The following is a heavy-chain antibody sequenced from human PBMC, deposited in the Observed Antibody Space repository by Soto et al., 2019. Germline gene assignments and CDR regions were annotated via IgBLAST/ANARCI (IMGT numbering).Heavy chain of an antibody. CDR1: GFTVSSKY. D-gene: IGHD2-15*01. Sequence: GALRLSCAASGFTVSSKYMNWVRQAPGKGLEWVSIIWSAGLTYYADSVRGRFTISRDISKNILFLQMNNLRAEDSAIYYCARELPPDLWGQGTLVTVSS. V-gene: IGHV3-53*01. J-gene: IGHJ5*02. CDR3: ARELPPDL. CDR2: IWSAGLT.